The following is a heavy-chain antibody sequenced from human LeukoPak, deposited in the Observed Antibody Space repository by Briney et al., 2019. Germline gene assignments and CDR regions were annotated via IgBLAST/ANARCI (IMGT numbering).Heavy chain of an antibody. Sequence: ASVKVSCKASGYTFTSYGISWVRQAPGQGLEWMVWISAYNGNTNYAQKLQGRVTMTTDTSTSTAYMELRSLRSDDTAVYYCARSTYYYGSGSPQGDYWGPGTLVTVSS. V-gene: IGHV1-18*01. CDR2: ISAYNGNT. CDR3: ARSTYYYGSGSPQGDY. CDR1: GYTFTSYG. J-gene: IGHJ4*02. D-gene: IGHD3-10*01.